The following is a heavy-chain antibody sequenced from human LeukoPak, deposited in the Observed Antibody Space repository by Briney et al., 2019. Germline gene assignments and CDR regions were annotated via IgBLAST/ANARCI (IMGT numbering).Heavy chain of an antibody. Sequence: ASVKVSCKASGYTFTSYYMHWVRQAPGQGHEWMGIINPSGGSTSYAQKFQGRVTMTRDTSTSTVYMELSSLRSEDTAVYYCARVGGSYYFDYWGQGTLVTVSS. CDR2: INPSGGST. D-gene: IGHD3-10*01. J-gene: IGHJ4*02. CDR1: GYTFTSYY. CDR3: ARVGGSYYFDY. V-gene: IGHV1-46*01.